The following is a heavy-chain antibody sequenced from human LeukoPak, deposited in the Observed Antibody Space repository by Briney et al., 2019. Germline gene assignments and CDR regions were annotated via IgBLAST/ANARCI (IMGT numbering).Heavy chain of an antibody. CDR3: AHRHCSSTSCYYLEATMAFDP. D-gene: IGHD2-2*01. V-gene: IGHV2-5*01. CDR1: GFSLSTSGVG. Sequence: SGPTLVNPTQTLTLTCTFSGFSLSTSGVGVGWIRQPPGKALEWLALIYWNDDKRYSPSLKSRLTITKDTSKNQVVLTMTNMDPVDTATYYCAHRHCSSTSCYYLEATMAFDPWGQGTLVTVSS. J-gene: IGHJ5*02. CDR2: IYWNDDK.